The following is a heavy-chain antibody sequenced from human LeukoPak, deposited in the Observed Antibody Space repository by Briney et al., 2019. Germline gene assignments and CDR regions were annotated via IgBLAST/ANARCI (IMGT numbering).Heavy chain of an antibody. J-gene: IGHJ6*03. CDR1: GGSFSCYY. CDR2: INHSGST. V-gene: IGHV4-34*01. Sequence: PSETLSLTCAVYGGSFSCYYWSWIRQPPGKGLEWIGEINHSGSTNYNPSLKSRVTISVDTSKSQFSLKLSSVTAADTAVYYCARGSAPRYYYYYYMDVWGKGTTVTASS. CDR3: ARGSAPRYYYYYYMDV. D-gene: IGHD6-6*01.